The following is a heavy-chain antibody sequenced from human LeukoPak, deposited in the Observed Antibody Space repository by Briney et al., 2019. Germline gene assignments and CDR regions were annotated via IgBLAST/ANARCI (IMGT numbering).Heavy chain of an antibody. D-gene: IGHD2-15*01. CDR1: GFTVSSTY. J-gene: IGHJ4*02. CDR2: IYSGGNI. Sequence: GGSLRLSCAASGFTVSSTYMSWVRQAPGKGLEWVSVIYSGGNIYYIESVKGRFTISRDTSKNTLYRQMNSLRAEDTAVYFCAGRHCSGGGCYFAGADPFDYWGQGTLVTVSS. CDR3: AGRHCSGGGCYFAGADPFDY. V-gene: IGHV3-53*01.